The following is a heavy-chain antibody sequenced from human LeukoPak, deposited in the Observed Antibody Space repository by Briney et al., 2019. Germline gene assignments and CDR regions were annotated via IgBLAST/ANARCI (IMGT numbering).Heavy chain of an antibody. V-gene: IGHV3-74*01. Sequence: HSGGSLRLSCAASGFTFSLFWMHWVRQAPGKGLVWVSCISFDGSSTIYADSVRGRFTISRDSAKNTLYLQMNGLRAEDTAVYYCARTPRDTLTTYSRYAFDIWGQGTMVTVSS. CDR2: ISFDGSST. J-gene: IGHJ3*02. CDR3: ARTPRDTLTTYSRYAFDI. D-gene: IGHD3-9*01. CDR1: GFTFSLFW.